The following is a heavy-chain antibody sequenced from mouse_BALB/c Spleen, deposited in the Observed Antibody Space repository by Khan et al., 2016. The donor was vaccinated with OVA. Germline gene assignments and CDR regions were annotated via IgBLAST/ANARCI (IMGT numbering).Heavy chain of an antibody. V-gene: IGHV1-7*01. J-gene: IGHJ3*01. CDR2: INPSTDYT. CDR1: GYTFTSYW. D-gene: IGHD1-1*01. Sequence: QVQLQQPGAELAKPGASVKMSCKASGYTFTSYWMHWVKQRPGQGLEWIGYINPSTDYTEYNQKFKDKATLTVDKSSSTAYMQMTSLTSEDSAIYCCESHGSSSAWLTYWGQGTLVTVSA. CDR3: ESHGSSSAWLTY.